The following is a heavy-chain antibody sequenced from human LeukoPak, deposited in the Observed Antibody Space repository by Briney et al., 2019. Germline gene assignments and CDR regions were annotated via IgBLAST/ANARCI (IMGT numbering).Heavy chain of an antibody. CDR1: GFTFSSYA. D-gene: IGHD3-9*01. Sequence: GGSLRLSCAASGFTFSSYAMTWVRQAPGKGLEWVSIISGSGGSTSYADSVKGRFTISRDNSKNTLYLQMNSLRAEDTALYYCAKPYSGTILTGWFDPWGQGALVTVSS. CDR2: ISGSGGST. J-gene: IGHJ5*02. V-gene: IGHV3-23*01. CDR3: AKPYSGTILTGWFDP.